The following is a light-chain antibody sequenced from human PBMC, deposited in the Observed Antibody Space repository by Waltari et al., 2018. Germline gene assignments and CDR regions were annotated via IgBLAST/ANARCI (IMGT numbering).Light chain of an antibody. CDR1: QSVGRT. J-gene: IGKJ2*01. V-gene: IGKV3D-15*01. CDR2: GAS. Sequence: EIVLTQSPGTLSLSPGERAILSCRASQSVGRTLAWYQQKPGQAPRLLIYGASNRATGIPDRFSGSGSGTDFTLTISSLQAEDVAVYYCQQCYNFPYTFGQGTKLEIK. CDR3: QQCYNFPYT.